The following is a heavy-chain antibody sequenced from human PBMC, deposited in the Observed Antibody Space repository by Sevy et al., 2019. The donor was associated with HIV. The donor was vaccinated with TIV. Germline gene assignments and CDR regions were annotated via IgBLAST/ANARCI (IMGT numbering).Heavy chain of an antibody. CDR1: GFTFSSYG. CDR3: AKDWGYSSSWTYYYGMDV. D-gene: IGHD6-13*01. V-gene: IGHV3-30*18. Sequence: GGSLRLSCAASGFTFSSYGMHWVRQAPGKGLEWVEVISYDGSNKYYADSVKGRFTISRDNSKNKLYLQMNSLRAEDTAVYYCAKDWGYSSSWTYYYGMDVWGQGTTVTVSS. CDR2: ISYDGSNK. J-gene: IGHJ6*02.